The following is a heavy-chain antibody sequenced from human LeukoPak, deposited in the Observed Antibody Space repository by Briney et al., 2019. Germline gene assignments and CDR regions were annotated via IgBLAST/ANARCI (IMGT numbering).Heavy chain of an antibody. CDR2: ISSSGSTI. V-gene: IGHV3-48*03. J-gene: IGHJ4*02. Sequence: GGSLRLSCAASGFTFSSYEMNWVRQAPGKGLECVSYISSSGSTIYYADSVKGRFTISRDNDKNSLYLQMNSLRAEDTAVYYCARVSLSDRYFDWLLTYYFDYWGQGTLVTVSS. CDR1: GFTFSSYE. CDR3: ARVSLSDRYFDWLLTYYFDY. D-gene: IGHD3-9*01.